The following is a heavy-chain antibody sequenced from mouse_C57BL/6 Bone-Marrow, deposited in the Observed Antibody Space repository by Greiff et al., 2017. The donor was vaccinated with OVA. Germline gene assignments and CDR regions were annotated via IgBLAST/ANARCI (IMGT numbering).Heavy chain of an antibody. Sequence: VQLQQSGPGMVKPSQSLSLTCTVTGYSITSGYDWHWIRHFPGNKLEWMGYISYSGSTNYNPSLKSRISITHDTSKNHFFLKLNSVTTEDTATYYCARGPYYGSSYEYFDVWGTGTTVTVSS. CDR1: GYSITSGYD. D-gene: IGHD1-1*01. CDR2: ISYSGST. V-gene: IGHV3-1*01. J-gene: IGHJ1*03. CDR3: ARGPYYGSSYEYFDV.